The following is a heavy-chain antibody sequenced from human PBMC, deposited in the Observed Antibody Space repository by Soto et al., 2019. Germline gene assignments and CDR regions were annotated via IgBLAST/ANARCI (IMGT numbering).Heavy chain of an antibody. J-gene: IGHJ4*02. CDR3: ARGSLYCCGGSCYDY. V-gene: IGHV3-66*01. CDR2: IYSGGST. D-gene: IGHD2-15*01. CDR1: GFTVSSNY. Sequence: EVQLVESGGGLVQPGGSLRLSCAASGFTVSSNYMSWVRQAPGKGLEWVSVIYSGGSTYYADSVKGRFTISRDNSKNTLYLQMNSLRAEDTAVYYCARGSLYCCGGSCYDYWGQGTLVTVSS.